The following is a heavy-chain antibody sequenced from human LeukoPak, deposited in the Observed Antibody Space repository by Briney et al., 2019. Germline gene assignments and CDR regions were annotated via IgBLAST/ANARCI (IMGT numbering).Heavy chain of an antibody. CDR2: ISRTSSYI. D-gene: IGHD6-19*01. V-gene: IGHV3-21*01. CDR3: ARLSGSGFSSGWYPSDY. J-gene: IGHJ4*02. CDR1: GFTFSSYD. Sequence: GGSLRLSCAASGFTFSSYDMNWVRQAPGKGLEWVSSISRTSSYIYHPESVKGRFTISRDNAKNSLYLQMNSLTAEDTAVYYCARLSGSGFSSGWYPSDYWGQGILVTVSS.